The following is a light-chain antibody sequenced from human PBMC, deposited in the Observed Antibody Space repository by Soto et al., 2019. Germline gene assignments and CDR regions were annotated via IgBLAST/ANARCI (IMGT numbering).Light chain of an antibody. CDR3: QTWGSGIVE. Sequence: QLVLTQSPSASASLGASVKLTCTLSSGHSNYAIAWHQQQSEKGPRYLMKLNSDGSHSKGDGIPDRFSGSSSGAERYLTISSLQSEDEADYYCQTWGSGIVEFGGGTKVTVL. CDR2: LNSDGSH. J-gene: IGLJ2*01. V-gene: IGLV4-69*01. CDR1: SGHSNYA.